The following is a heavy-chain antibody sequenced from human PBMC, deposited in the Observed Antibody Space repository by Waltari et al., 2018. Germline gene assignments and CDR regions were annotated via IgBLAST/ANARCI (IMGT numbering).Heavy chain of an antibody. D-gene: IGHD2-21*02. CDR2: IIPIFGTS. CDR3: ARGSDRAHDFDY. Sequence: QVQLVQSGAEVKKPGSSVKVSCKASGGTFSSYAISWVRQAPGQGLAWMGGIIPIFGTSNYAQKCQGRVTMTRNESTSTAYMELSSLRSEDTAVYYWARGSDRAHDFDYWGQGTLVTVSS. V-gene: IGHV1-69*05. CDR1: GGTFSSYA. J-gene: IGHJ4*02.